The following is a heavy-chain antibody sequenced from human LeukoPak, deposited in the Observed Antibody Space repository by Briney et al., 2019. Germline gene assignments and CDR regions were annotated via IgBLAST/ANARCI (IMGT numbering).Heavy chain of an antibody. J-gene: IGHJ5*02. V-gene: IGHV3-21*01. D-gene: IGHD3-10*01. Sequence: GGSLRLSCAASGFTFSSYSMNWVRQAPGKGLEWVSSISSSSSYIYYADSVKGRFTISRDNAKNSLYLQMNSLRAEDTTVYYCARDSPGGRAYTMVRGVAQAWFDPWGQGTLVTVSS. CDR2: ISSSSSYI. CDR3: ARDSPGGRAYTMVRGVAQAWFDP. CDR1: GFTFSSYS.